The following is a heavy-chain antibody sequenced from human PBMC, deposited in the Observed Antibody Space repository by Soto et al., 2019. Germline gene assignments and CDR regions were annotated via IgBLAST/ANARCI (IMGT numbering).Heavy chain of an antibody. D-gene: IGHD1-1*01. Sequence: ASVKVSCKASGYTFTSYAMHWVRQAPGQRLEWMGWINAGSGNTKYSQKFQGRVTITRDTSASTAYMELSSLRSEDTAVYYCAREEPLYYFDYWGQGTLVTVSS. V-gene: IGHV1-3*01. J-gene: IGHJ4*02. CDR3: AREEPLYYFDY. CDR2: INAGSGNT. CDR1: GYTFTSYA.